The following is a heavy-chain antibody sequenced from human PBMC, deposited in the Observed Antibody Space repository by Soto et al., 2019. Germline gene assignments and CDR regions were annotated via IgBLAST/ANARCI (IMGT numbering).Heavy chain of an antibody. Sequence: GASVKGSCKASGYTFTSYGISWVRQAPGQGLEWMGWISAYNGNTNYAQKLQGRVTMTTDTSTSTAYMELRSLRSDDTAVYYCARSGITMVRGVMVTDAFDIWGQGTMVTVSS. D-gene: IGHD3-10*01. CDR2: ISAYNGNT. CDR3: ARSGITMVRGVMVTDAFDI. CDR1: GYTFTSYG. J-gene: IGHJ3*02. V-gene: IGHV1-18*01.